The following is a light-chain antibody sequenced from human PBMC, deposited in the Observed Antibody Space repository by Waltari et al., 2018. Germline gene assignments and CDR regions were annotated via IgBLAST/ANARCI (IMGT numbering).Light chain of an antibody. Sequence: DIVMTQSPDSLAVSRGERATINCKSSQSVLYTSNNKNYLAWYHQKPGQPPKLLFYWASTRESGVPDRFSGSGSGTDFTLTISGLQAEDVAVYYCQQYYSPPWTFGQGTQVEIK. J-gene: IGKJ1*01. CDR3: QQYYSPPWT. CDR2: WAS. V-gene: IGKV4-1*01. CDR1: QSVLYTSNNKNY.